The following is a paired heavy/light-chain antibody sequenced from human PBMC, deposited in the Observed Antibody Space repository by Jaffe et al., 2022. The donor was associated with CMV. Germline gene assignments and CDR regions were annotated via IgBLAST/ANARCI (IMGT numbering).Light chain of an antibody. CDR3: QHRSNWPT. J-gene: IGKJ4*01. CDR1: QSLSSS. V-gene: IGKV3-11*01. CDR2: DAS. Sequence: EIVLTQSPATLSLSPGERATLSCRASQSLSSSLAWYQQKPGQAPRLLIYDASNRANGIPARFSGSGSGTDFTLTVSSLEPEDFAVYFCQHRSNWPTFGGGTKLEI.
Heavy chain of an antibody. Sequence: QVQLQQWGAGLLKPSETLALTCAVYGETFNDNYWNWFRQSPGKGLEWIGEIHPTGSANYIPSLKSRVTISVDTSKNQFSLRLRSVSAADTAVYFCARRPTGTNYDMMTGEFTTYDHNHMDVWARGTRVTVS. CDR1: GETFNDNY. V-gene: IGHV4-34*02. CDR2: IHPTGSA. D-gene: IGHD3-9*01. J-gene: IGHJ6*03. CDR3: ARRPTGTNYDMMTGEFTTYDHNHMDV.